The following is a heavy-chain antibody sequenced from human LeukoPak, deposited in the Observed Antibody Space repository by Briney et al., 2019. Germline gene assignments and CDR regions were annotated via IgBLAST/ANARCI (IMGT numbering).Heavy chain of an antibody. V-gene: IGHV3-48*02. CDR1: EFAFSTYN. CDR3: AKDIAGYSSGWYDY. D-gene: IGHD6-19*01. Sequence: GGSLRLSCAASEFAFSTYNMNWVRQAPGKGLEWVSYISTGSSTTYYADSVKGRFTISRDNVENSLYLQMNSLRDEDTAVYYCAKDIAGYSSGWYDYWGQGTLVTVSS. CDR2: ISTGSSTT. J-gene: IGHJ4*02.